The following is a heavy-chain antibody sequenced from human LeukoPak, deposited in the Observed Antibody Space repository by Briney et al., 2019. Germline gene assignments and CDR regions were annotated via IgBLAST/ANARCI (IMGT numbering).Heavy chain of an antibody. Sequence: ASVKVSCKASGYTFTSYDINWVRQATGQGLEWMGWMNPNSGNTGYAQKFQGRVTMTGNTSISTAYMELSSLRSEDTAVYYCARGGIQLWLDYYYGMDVWGQGTTVTVSS. V-gene: IGHV1-8*01. D-gene: IGHD5-18*01. CDR2: MNPNSGNT. CDR3: ARGGIQLWLDYYYGMDV. J-gene: IGHJ6*02. CDR1: GYTFTSYD.